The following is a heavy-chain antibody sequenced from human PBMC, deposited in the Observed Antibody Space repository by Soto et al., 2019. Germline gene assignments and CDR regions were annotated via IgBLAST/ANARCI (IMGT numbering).Heavy chain of an antibody. Sequence: SVKVSCKRSGGTFSSYSISWVRQAPGQGLEWMGGIIPIFGTANYAQKFQGRVTITADESTSTAYMELSSLRSEDTAVYYCARTSRLKTGHLDYWGQGILVTVSS. D-gene: IGHD3-9*01. CDR2: IIPIFGTA. CDR1: GGTFSSYS. V-gene: IGHV1-69*13. J-gene: IGHJ4*02. CDR3: ARTSRLKTGHLDY.